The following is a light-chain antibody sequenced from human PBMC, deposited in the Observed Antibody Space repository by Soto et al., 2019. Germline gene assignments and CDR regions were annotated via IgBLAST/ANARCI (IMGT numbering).Light chain of an antibody. CDR3: SSFTSRSTWV. V-gene: IGLV2-14*01. CDR1: SSDIGAYNY. Sequence: QSALTQPASVSGSPGQSVTVSCIGSSSDIGAYNYVSWYQQHPGKAPKLMIYEVSNRPSGVSNRFSGSKSGNTASLTISGLQAEDEADYYCSSFTSRSTWVFGGGTQLTVL. J-gene: IGLJ3*02. CDR2: EVS.